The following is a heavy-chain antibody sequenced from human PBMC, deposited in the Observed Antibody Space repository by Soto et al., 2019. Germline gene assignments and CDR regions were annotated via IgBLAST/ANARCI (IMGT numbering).Heavy chain of an antibody. Sequence: ASVRVSCRASGYIFTDYYMPWVRQAPGQELGWMGWISAYNGNTNYAQKLQGRVTMTTDTSTSTAYMELRSLRSDDTAVYYCARVGTYSSSSLWGQGTLVTVSS. V-gene: IGHV1-18*04. CDR1: GYIFTDYY. D-gene: IGHD6-6*01. CDR2: ISAYNGNT. J-gene: IGHJ4*02. CDR3: ARVGTYSSSSL.